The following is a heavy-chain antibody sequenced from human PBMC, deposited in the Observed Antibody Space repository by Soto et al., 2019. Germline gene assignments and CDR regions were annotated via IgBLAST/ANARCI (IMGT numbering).Heavy chain of an antibody. CDR1: GYTFTSYA. CDR3: ARSTTFGGFDI. D-gene: IGHD3-16*01. CDR2: INAGNGNT. V-gene: IGHV1-3*05. Sequence: QVQLVQSGAEEKKPGASVKVSCKASGYTFTSYAMHWVRQAPGQRLEWMGWINAGNGNTKYSQKFQGRVTITRDTSGSTAYRELSSLRSEDTAVYYCARSTTFGGFDIWGQGTMVTVSS. J-gene: IGHJ3*02.